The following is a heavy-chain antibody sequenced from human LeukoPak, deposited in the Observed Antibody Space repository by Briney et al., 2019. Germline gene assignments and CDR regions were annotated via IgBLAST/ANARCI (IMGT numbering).Heavy chain of an antibody. V-gene: IGHV1-69*13. J-gene: IGHJ6*03. CDR2: IIPIFGTA. Sequence: SVKVSCKASGYSFTGHYMHWVRQAPGQGLEWMGGIIPIFGTANYAQKFQGRVTITADESTSTAYMELSSLRSEDTAVYYCARAPYYYYMDVWGKGTTVTISS. CDR3: ARAPYYYYMDV. CDR1: GYSFTGHY.